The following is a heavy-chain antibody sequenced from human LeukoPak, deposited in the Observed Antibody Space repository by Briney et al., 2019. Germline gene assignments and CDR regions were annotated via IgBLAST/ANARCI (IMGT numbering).Heavy chain of an antibody. J-gene: IGHJ4*02. Sequence: SQNLSLTCAVSGGSISSGGYSWSWIRQPPGKGLEWIGYIYHSGSTYYNPSLKSRVTISVDRSKNQFSLKLSSVTAADTAVYYCARAIDYGDSYYFDYWGQGTLVTVSS. CDR1: GGSISSGGYS. D-gene: IGHD4-17*01. V-gene: IGHV4-30-2*01. CDR2: IYHSGST. CDR3: ARAIDYGDSYYFDY.